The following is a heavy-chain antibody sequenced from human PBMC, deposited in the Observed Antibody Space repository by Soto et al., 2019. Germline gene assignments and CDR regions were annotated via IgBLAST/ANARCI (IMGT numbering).Heavy chain of an antibody. J-gene: IGHJ6*02. V-gene: IGHV5-51*01. D-gene: IGHD5-12*01. Sequence: ESLKISCKGSGYSFTSYWIGCVRQMPGKGLEWMGIIYPGDSETRYSPSFQGQVTISADKSISTAYLQWSSLKASDTAMYYCARRGMVATRRGVADGCGQRNTFTLSS. CDR1: GYSFTSYW. CDR2: IYPGDSET. CDR3: ARRGMVATRRGVADG.